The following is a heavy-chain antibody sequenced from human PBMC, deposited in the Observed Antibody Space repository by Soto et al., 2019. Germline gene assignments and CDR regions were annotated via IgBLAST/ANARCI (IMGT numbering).Heavy chain of an antibody. V-gene: IGHV3-23*01. D-gene: IGHD3-3*01. Sequence: GGSLRLSCAASGFTFSSYAMSWVRQAPGKGLEWVSAISGSGGSTYYADSVKGRFTISRDNSKNTLYLQMNSLRAEDTAVYYCAKDLSWIDFWSGRYPYDAFAIWGQGTMVTVSS. CDR3: AKDLSWIDFWSGRYPYDAFAI. J-gene: IGHJ3*02. CDR2: ISGSGGST. CDR1: GFTFSSYA.